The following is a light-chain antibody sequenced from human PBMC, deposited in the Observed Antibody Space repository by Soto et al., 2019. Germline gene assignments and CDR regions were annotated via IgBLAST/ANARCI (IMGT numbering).Light chain of an antibody. CDR2: SNS. V-gene: IGLV1-44*01. Sequence: QSVLTQPPSASGTPGQRVTISCSGSNSNIGSNTVNWYQHLPGTAPKLLIYSNSQRPSGVPDRFSGSKSETSASLAIYGLQSEDEADYYCALWDDSLNGVVFGGGTKVTVL. J-gene: IGLJ2*01. CDR3: ALWDDSLNGVV. CDR1: NSNIGSNT.